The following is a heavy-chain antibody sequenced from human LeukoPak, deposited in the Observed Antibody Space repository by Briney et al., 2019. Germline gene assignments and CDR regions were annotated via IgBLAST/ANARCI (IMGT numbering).Heavy chain of an antibody. CDR2: ISYDGSNK. D-gene: IGHD5-18*01. CDR1: GFTFSSYA. J-gene: IGHJ4*02. Sequence: GGSLRLSCAASGFTFSSYAMHWVRQAPGKGLEWVAVISYDGSNKYYADSVKGRFTISRDNSKNTLYLQMNSLRAEDTAVYYCASGNSHFDYWGQGTLVTVSS. CDR3: ASGNSHFDY. V-gene: IGHV3-30*04.